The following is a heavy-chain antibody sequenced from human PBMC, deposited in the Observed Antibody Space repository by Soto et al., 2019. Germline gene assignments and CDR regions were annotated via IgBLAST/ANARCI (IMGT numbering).Heavy chain of an antibody. J-gene: IGHJ4*02. V-gene: IGHV4-30-2*01. Sequence: SETLSLTCTVSGGSISSGGYSWSWIRQPPGKGLEWIGYIYHSGSTYYNPSLKSRVTISVDRSKNQFSLKLSSVTAADTAVYYCARRTGSSFDYWGQGTLVTVSS. CDR2: IYHSGST. CDR1: GGSISSGGYS. D-gene: IGHD6-6*01. CDR3: ARRTGSSFDY.